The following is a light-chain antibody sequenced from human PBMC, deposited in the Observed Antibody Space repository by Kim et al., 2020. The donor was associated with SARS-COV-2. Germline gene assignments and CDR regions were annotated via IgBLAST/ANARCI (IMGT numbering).Light chain of an antibody. CDR3: QHRGHWHPT. Sequence: EIVLTQFPATLSLSPGESATLSCKASQSVSSYLAWYQQKPGQAPRLLIYDASSRAPGIPARFSGRGSVTDFTLTISSLEPEDFAIYYCQHRGHWHPTFGQGTRLEIK. V-gene: IGKV3-11*01. CDR2: DAS. CDR1: QSVSSY. J-gene: IGKJ5*01.